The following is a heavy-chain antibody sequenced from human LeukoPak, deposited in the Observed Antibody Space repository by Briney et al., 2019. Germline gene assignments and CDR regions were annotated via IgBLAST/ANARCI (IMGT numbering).Heavy chain of an antibody. CDR1: GGSFSGYY. D-gene: IGHD6-13*01. CDR2: INHSGST. Sequence: SETPSLTCAVYGGSFSGYYWSWIRQPPGKGLEWIGEINHSGSTIYNPSLKSRVTISVDTSKNQFSLKLSSVTAADTAVHYCARDLAAAGGMDVWGQGTTVTVSS. J-gene: IGHJ6*02. CDR3: ARDLAAAGGMDV. V-gene: IGHV4-34*01.